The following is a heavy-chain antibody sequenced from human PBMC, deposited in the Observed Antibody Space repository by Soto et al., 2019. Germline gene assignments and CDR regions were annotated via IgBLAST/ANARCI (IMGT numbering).Heavy chain of an antibody. CDR2: IVPMFGTA. V-gene: IGHV1-69*05. D-gene: IGHD2-8*01. J-gene: IGHJ5*02. CDR1: GGTFGNSA. CDR3: ARNGEPEYAFWRGHLGGGRFDP. Sequence: QVQLVQSGAEVKKPGSSVNVSCKTSGGTFGNSAVTWVRQAPGQGLEWLGGIVPMFGTANYAQKFQGRVTIASHASQITAYIERISLSTADRAGHSSARNGEPEYAFWRGHLGGGRFDPGGQGTLVTVS.